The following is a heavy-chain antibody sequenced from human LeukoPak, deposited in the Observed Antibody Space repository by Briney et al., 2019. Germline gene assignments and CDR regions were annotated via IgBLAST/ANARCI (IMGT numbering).Heavy chain of an antibody. CDR3: ARHGIAAAGRKVPYYFDY. D-gene: IGHD6-13*01. Sequence: SETLSLTCTVSGGSISSSSYYWGWIRQPPGKGLEWIGSIYYSGSTYYNPSLKSRVTISVDTSKNQFSLKLSSVTVADTAVYYCARHGIAAAGRKVPYYFDYWGQGSLVTVSS. CDR2: IYYSGST. V-gene: IGHV4-39*01. J-gene: IGHJ4*02. CDR1: GGSISSSSYY.